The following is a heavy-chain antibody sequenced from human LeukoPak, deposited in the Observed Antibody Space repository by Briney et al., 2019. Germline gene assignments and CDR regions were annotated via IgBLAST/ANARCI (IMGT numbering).Heavy chain of an antibody. CDR3: ARVRYNWNDYYYYYMDV. CDR2: INPNSGGT. Sequence: ASVKVSCKASGYTFTGYYMRWVRQAPGQGLEWMGRINPNSGGTNYAQKFQGRVTMTRDTSISTAYMELSRLRSDDTAVYYCARVRYNWNDYYYYYMDVWGKGTTVTVSS. V-gene: IGHV1-2*06. D-gene: IGHD1-1*01. J-gene: IGHJ6*03. CDR1: GYTFTGYY.